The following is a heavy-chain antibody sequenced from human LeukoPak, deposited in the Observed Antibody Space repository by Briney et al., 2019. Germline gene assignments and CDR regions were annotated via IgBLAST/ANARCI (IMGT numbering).Heavy chain of an antibody. Sequence: PSETLSLTCTVSGGSISSYYWSWIRQPPGKGLEWIGYIYYSGSTNYNPSLKSRVTISVDTSKNQFFLKLSSVTAADTAVYYCARAESYYYGSIDPWGQGTLVTVSS. CDR2: IYYSGST. J-gene: IGHJ5*02. CDR1: GGSISSYY. V-gene: IGHV4-59*01. CDR3: ARAESYYYGSIDP. D-gene: IGHD3-10*01.